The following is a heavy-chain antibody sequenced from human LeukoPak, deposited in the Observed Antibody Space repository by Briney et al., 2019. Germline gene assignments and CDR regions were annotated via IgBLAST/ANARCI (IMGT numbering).Heavy chain of an antibody. CDR1: GFTFSSYA. V-gene: IGHV3-30*04. CDR2: ISYDGSNK. Sequence: GRSLRLSCAASGFTFSSYAIHWVRQAPGKGLEGVAVISYDGSNKYYADSVKGRFTISRDNAKNSLYLQMTSLRAEDTAVYYCAELGITMIGGVWGKGTTVTISS. CDR3: AELGITMIGGV. D-gene: IGHD3-10*02. J-gene: IGHJ6*04.